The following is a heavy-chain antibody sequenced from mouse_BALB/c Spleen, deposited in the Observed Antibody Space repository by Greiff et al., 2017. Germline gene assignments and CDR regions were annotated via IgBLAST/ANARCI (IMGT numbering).Heavy chain of an antibody. D-gene: IGHD1-1*01. CDR3: ARNYYCSTYAMDY. CDR1: GFNIKDTY. J-gene: IGHJ4*01. CDR2: IDPANGNT. Sequence: VQLQQSGAELVKPGASVKLSCTASGFNIKDTYMHWVKQRPEQGLEWIGRIDPANGNTKYDPKFQGKATITADTSSNTAYLQLSSLTSEDTAVYYCARNYYCSTYAMDYWGQGTSVTVSS. V-gene: IGHV14-3*02.